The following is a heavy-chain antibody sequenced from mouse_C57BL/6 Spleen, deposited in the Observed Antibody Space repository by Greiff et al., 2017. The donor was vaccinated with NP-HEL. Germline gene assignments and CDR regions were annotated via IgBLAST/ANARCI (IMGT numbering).Heavy chain of an antibody. V-gene: IGHV2-9-1*01. CDR1: GFSLTSYA. CDR2: IWTGGGT. J-gene: IGHJ1*03. D-gene: IGHD1-1*01. Sequence: QVQLKQSGPGLVAPSQSLSITCTVSGFSLTSYAISWVRQPPGKGLEWLGVIWTGGGTNYNSALKSRLSISKDNSKSQVFLKMNSLQTDDTARYYCARTFITTVVATSWYFDVWGTGTTVTVSS. CDR3: ARTFITTVVATSWYFDV.